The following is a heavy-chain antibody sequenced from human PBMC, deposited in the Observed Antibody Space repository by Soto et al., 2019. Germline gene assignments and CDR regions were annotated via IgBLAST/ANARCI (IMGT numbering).Heavy chain of an antibody. CDR3: ARASGSGTYYNDTVYYGMDG. D-gene: IGHD3-10*01. CDR1: GYTFTSYN. V-gene: IGHV1-46*01. Sequence: ASVKVSCKASGYTFTSYNMHWVRQAPGQGREWVGIINPSGGSTNYAQKFQGRVAMTRDTSTSTVYMELSSLRSEDTAVYYCARASGSGTYYNDTVYYGMDGWGQGTTATVSS. J-gene: IGHJ6*02. CDR2: INPSGGST.